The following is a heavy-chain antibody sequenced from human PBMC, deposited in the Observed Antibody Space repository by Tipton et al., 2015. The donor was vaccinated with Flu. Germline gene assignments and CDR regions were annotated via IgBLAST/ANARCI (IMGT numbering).Heavy chain of an antibody. V-gene: IGHV3-48*03. Sequence: GSLRLSCAASGFTFSSDGMNWARQAPGKGLEWVSYISSSGSIIYYADSVKGRFTISRDNAKNSLYLQMNSLIAEDTAVYYCATVNGYNYGRSWYFDLWGRGTLVTVSS. CDR3: ATVNGYNYGRSWYFDL. D-gene: IGHD5-18*01. CDR2: ISSSGSII. CDR1: GFTFSSDG. J-gene: IGHJ2*01.